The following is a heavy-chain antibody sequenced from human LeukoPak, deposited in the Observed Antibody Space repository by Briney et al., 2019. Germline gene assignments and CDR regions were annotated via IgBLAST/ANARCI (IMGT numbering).Heavy chain of an antibody. CDR1: GFTFSSYW. Sequence: GGSLRLSCAASGFTFSSYWMHWVRQAPGKGLVWVSRITSDGSSTAYADSVKGRFTISRDNAKNTLYLQMNSLRAEDTAVYYCARVAGTYLASRCDYWGQGTLVTVSS. J-gene: IGHJ4*02. V-gene: IGHV3-74*01. CDR2: ITSDGSST. D-gene: IGHD5-24*01. CDR3: ARVAGTYLASRCDY.